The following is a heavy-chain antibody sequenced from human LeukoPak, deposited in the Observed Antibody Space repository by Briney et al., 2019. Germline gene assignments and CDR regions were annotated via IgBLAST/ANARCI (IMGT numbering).Heavy chain of an antibody. CDR2: FSGSGGST. V-gene: IGHV3-23*01. Sequence: PGGSLRLSCAASGFTFSSYAMSWVRQAPGKRLGWVSAFSGSGGSTYYADSVKGRFTISRDNSKNTLYLQMNSLRAEDTAVYYCAKNGGTRSSWYLDWFDPWGQGTLVTVSS. J-gene: IGHJ5*02. CDR1: GFTFSSYA. CDR3: AKNGGTRSSWYLDWFDP. D-gene: IGHD6-13*01.